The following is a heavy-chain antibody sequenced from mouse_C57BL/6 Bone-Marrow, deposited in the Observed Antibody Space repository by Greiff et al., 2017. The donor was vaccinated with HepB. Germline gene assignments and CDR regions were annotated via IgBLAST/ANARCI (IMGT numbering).Heavy chain of an antibody. CDR2: ISSGGSYT. CDR3: ARRIGRWYSDY. CDR1: GFTFSSYG. V-gene: IGHV5-6*02. J-gene: IGHJ2*01. D-gene: IGHD1-1*02. Sequence: EVKLMESGGDLVKPGGSLKLSCAASGFTFSSYGMSWVRQTPDKRLEWVATISSGGSYTYYPDSVKGRFTISRDNAKNTLYLQMSSLKSEDTAMYYCARRIGRWYSDYWGQGTTLTVSS.